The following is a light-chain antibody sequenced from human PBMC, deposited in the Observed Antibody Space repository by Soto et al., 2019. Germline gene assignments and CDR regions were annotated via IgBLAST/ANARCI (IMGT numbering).Light chain of an antibody. CDR3: QKYGSAPGT. Sequence: DIPMTQSPSSLSASVGDRVTITCRASQGISTYLAWYQQKPGKVPKLLIYTASTLHSGVPSRFSGSGSGTDFTLTIRSLQPEDAATYYCQKYGSAPGTFGQGTKVEVK. V-gene: IGKV1-27*01. CDR1: QGISTY. J-gene: IGKJ1*01. CDR2: TAS.